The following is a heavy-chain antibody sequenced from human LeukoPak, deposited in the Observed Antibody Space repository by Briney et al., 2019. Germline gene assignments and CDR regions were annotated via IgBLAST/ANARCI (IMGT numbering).Heavy chain of an antibody. CDR3: ARGITTPGERARFDP. D-gene: IGHD3-22*01. V-gene: IGHV4-59*01. CDR1: GGSISSYY. J-gene: IGHJ5*02. Sequence: SETLSLTCTVSGGSISSYYWSWIRQPPGKGLEWIGYIYYSGSTNYNPSLKSRVTISVDTSKNQFSLKLSSVTAADTAVYYCARGITTPGERARFDPWGQGTLVTVSS. CDR2: IYYSGST.